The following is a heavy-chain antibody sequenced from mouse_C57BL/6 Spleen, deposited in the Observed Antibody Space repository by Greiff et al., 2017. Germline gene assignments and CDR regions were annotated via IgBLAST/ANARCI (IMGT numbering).Heavy chain of an antibody. CDR3: ARSQATFAMDY. CDR2: IYPSDSET. Sequence: VQLQQPGAELVRPGSSVKLSCTASGYTFTSYWMDWVKQRPGQGLEWIGNIYPSDSETHYNQKFKDKASMTVDKSSSTAYMQLSSLASEDSAVYYCARSQATFAMDYWGQGTSVTVSS. V-gene: IGHV1-61*01. D-gene: IGHD3-2*02. CDR1: GYTFTSYW. J-gene: IGHJ4*01.